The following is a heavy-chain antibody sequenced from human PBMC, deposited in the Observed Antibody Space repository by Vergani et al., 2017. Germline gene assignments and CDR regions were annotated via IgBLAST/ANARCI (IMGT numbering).Heavy chain of an antibody. CDR2: SYYSGST. CDR3: AREVMDYYYDSSGIYNMDV. D-gene: IGHD3-22*01. V-gene: IGHV4-31*03. J-gene: IGHJ6*03. Sequence: QVQLQESGPGLVKASQTLSLTCTVSGGSISCGGYYWSWIRQRPGKGLEWIGYSYYSGSTYYNPSLTSRVTISVDTSKNQFSLKLSSVTDAETAVYYCAREVMDYYYDSSGIYNMDVWGKGTTVTVSS. CDR1: GGSISCGGYY.